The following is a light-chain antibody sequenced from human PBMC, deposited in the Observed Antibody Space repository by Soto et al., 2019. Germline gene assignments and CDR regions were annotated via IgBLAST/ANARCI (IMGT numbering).Light chain of an antibody. CDR2: DAS. CDR1: QDISNE. J-gene: IGKJ3*01. V-gene: IGKV1-33*01. CDR3: QQYDNRPFT. Sequence: DTQMTQSPSSLSASVGDRVTITCQASQDISNELNWYQQKPGQAPKLLIYDASDLQTGVPSRFSGSGSGTDFTFTISSLQPEDVATYSCQQYDNRPFTFGPGTKVEI.